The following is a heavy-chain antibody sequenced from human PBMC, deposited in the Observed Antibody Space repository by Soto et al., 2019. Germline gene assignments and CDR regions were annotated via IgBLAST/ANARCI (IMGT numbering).Heavy chain of an antibody. CDR2: ISGSGGST. D-gene: IGHD3-10*01. Sequence: GGSLRLSCAASGFTFSSYAMSWVRQAPGKGLEWVSAISGSGGSTYYADSVKGRFTISRDNSKNTLYLQMSSLRAEDTAVYYYAKEGQWFGEWGEVFDIWGKGTMVTVSS. CDR1: GFTFSSYA. J-gene: IGHJ3*02. CDR3: AKEGQWFGEWGEVFDI. V-gene: IGHV3-23*01.